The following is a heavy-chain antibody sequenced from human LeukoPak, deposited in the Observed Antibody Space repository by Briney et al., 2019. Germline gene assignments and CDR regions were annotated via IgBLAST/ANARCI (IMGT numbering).Heavy chain of an antibody. CDR1: GFTFDDYA. J-gene: IGHJ4*02. V-gene: IGHV3-9*01. Sequence: GGSLRLSCAASGFTFDDYAMHWVRQAPGKGLEWVSGISWNSGSIGYADSVKGRFTISRDNAKNSLYLQMNSLRAEDTAVYYCAREGGLPHFLRPNSEFDYWGQGTLVTVSS. CDR3: AREGGLPHFLRPNSEFDY. D-gene: IGHD2/OR15-2a*01. CDR2: ISWNSGSI.